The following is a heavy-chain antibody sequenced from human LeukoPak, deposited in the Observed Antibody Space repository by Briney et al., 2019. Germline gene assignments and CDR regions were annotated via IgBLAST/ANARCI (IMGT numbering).Heavy chain of an antibody. CDR1: GYTFTGYY. J-gene: IGHJ4*02. CDR3: ARDAYSSFLHFDY. D-gene: IGHD5-12*01. CDR2: INPNSGGT. V-gene: IGHV1-2*02. Sequence: GASVKVSCKASGYTFTGYYMHWVRQAPGQGLEWMGWINPNSGGTNYAQKFQGRVTMTRDTSISTAYMELSRLRSDDTAVYYCARDAYSSFLHFDYWGQGTLVTVSS.